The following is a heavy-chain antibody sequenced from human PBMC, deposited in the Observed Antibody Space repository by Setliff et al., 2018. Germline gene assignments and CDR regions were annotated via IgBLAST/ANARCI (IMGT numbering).Heavy chain of an antibody. CDR3: AKDRVPDGYWDFDY. D-gene: IGHD4-17*01. CDR1: GFTFRDYG. CDR2: IWFDGSNK. J-gene: IGHJ4*02. V-gene: IGHV3-33*06. Sequence: GGSLRLSCAASGFTFRDYGMHWVRQAPGKGLEWVAVIWFDGSNKYYADSLKGRFTISRDISENTLYLQMNSLRPEDTAVYYCAKDRVPDGYWDFDYWGQGILVTVSS.